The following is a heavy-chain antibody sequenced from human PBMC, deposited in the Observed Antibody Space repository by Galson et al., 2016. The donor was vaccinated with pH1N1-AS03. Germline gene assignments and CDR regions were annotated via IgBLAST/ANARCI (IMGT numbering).Heavy chain of an antibody. CDR1: GFTFSRHC. CDR2: INQDGSEK. J-gene: IGHJ4*02. Sequence: SLRLSCAASGFTFSRHCMTWVRQAPGKGLEWVANINQDGSEKHYVDSVKGRFTISRDNAKNSLYLQVNNLRVEDTAVYYCASALVGSGHLYYFDYCGQGTLITVSS. CDR3: ASALVGSGHLYYFDY. V-gene: IGHV3-7*01. D-gene: IGHD6-25*01.